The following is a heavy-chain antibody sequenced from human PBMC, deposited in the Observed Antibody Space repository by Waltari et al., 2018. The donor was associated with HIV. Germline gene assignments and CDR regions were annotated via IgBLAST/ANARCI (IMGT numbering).Heavy chain of an antibody. CDR1: GYTFTSYG. CDR3: ARDKGLWFGELLGDY. V-gene: IGHV1-18*01. CDR2: ISAYNGNT. D-gene: IGHD3-10*01. J-gene: IGHJ4*02. Sequence: QVQLVQSGAEVKKPGASVKVSCKASGYTFTSYGISWMRQAPGQGLEWMGWISAYNGNTNDAQKLQGRVTRTTDTSTSTAYMELRSLRADDTAVYYCARDKGLWFGELLGDYWGQGTLVTVSS.